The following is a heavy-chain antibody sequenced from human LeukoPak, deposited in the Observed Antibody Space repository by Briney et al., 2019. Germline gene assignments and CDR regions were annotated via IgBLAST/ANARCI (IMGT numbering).Heavy chain of an antibody. CDR1: GFTFSNYW. D-gene: IGHD3-10*01. Sequence: GGSLRLSCAASGFTFSNYWMSWVRQAPGKGLEWVANIKQDGSKRNYVGAVNGRFTISRDNARNSLYLQMNSLRVEDTAVYYCAGRSGSFDYWGQGTLVTVYS. CDR3: AGRSGSFDY. CDR2: IKQDGSKR. J-gene: IGHJ4*02. V-gene: IGHV3-7*01.